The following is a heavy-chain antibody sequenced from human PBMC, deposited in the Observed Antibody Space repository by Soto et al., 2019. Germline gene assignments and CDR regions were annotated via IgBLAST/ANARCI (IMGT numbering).Heavy chain of an antibody. CDR3: ARDRSNYDILTGYSSAFDI. CDR1: GGSISSGGYY. D-gene: IGHD3-9*01. V-gene: IGHV4-31*03. J-gene: IGHJ3*02. CDR2: IYYSGST. Sequence: QVQLQESGPGLVKPSQTLSLTCTVSGGSISSGGYYWSWIRQHPGKGLEWIGYIYYSGSTYYNPSLKSRVTISVDTSKNQFSLKLSSVPAADTAVYYCARDRSNYDILTGYSSAFDIWGQGTMVTVSS.